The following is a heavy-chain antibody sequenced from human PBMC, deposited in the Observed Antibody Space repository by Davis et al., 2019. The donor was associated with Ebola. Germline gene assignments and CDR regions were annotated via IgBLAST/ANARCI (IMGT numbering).Heavy chain of an antibody. V-gene: IGHV4-59*01. D-gene: IGHD3-10*01. CDR2: IYYSGST. J-gene: IGHJ6*02. CDR3: ARGGPIGYYYYGMDV. CDR1: GGSISSYY. Sequence: MPGGSLRLSCTVSGGSISSYYWSWIRQPPGKGLEWIGYIYYSGSTNYNPSLKSRVTISVDTSKNQFSLKLSSVTAADTAVYYCARGGPIGYYYYGMDVWGQGTTATVSS.